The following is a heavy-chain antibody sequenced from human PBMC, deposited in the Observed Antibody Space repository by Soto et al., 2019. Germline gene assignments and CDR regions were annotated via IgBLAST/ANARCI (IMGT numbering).Heavy chain of an antibody. J-gene: IGHJ4*02. CDR3: ARDGLYCSGGSCYSFDY. Sequence: QVQLVQSGAEVKEPGSSVKVSCKASGGTFSTYTLSWVRQAPGQGLEWMGRIIPILDVANYPQKFQGRATITADKSTTAAYMELRSLRSEDTAVYYCARDGLYCSGGSCYSFDYWGQGTLVTVSS. CDR2: IIPILDVA. V-gene: IGHV1-69*08. D-gene: IGHD2-15*01. CDR1: GGTFSTYT.